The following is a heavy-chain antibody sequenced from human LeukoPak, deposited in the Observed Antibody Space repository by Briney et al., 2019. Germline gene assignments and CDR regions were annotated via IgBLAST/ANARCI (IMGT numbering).Heavy chain of an antibody. J-gene: IGHJ4*02. CDR2: ISSSSSTI. CDR3: ARDPGYCSGGSCYPTFDY. D-gene: IGHD2-15*01. V-gene: IGHV3-48*02. Sequence: PGGSLRLSCAASGFTFSSYSMNWVRQAPGKGLEWVSYISSSSSTIYYADSVKGRFTISRDNAKNSLYLQMNSLRDEDTAVYYCARDPGYCSGGSCYPTFDYWGQGTPVTVSS. CDR1: GFTFSSYS.